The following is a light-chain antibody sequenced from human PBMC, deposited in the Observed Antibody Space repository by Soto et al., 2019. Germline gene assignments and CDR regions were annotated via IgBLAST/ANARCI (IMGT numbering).Light chain of an antibody. CDR2: WAS. Sequence: DIVMTQSPDSLAVSLGERATINCKSSQSVLYSSNNKNYLAWYQQQPGQPPKLLIYWASTRESGVPDRFSGSGSGTDFTLTISSLQAEDVAVYYCQQYYSSPPAIPFGQGTRLEIK. CDR1: QSVLYSSNNKNY. V-gene: IGKV4-1*01. J-gene: IGKJ5*01. CDR3: QQYYSSPPAIP.